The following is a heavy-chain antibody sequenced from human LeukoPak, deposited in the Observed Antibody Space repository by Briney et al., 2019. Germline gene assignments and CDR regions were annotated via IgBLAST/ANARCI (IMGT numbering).Heavy chain of an antibody. D-gene: IGHD6-13*01. Sequence: SETLSLTCTVSGGSISGYYWSWIRQPPGPGLEWIGYIYYSGSTNYNPSLKSRVIISVDTSRNQFSLKVSSVTAADTAVYYCARVEGNGNSFFDFWGQGTPVTVSS. CDR3: ARVEGNGNSFFDF. CDR2: IYYSGST. CDR1: GGSISGYY. V-gene: IGHV4-59*12. J-gene: IGHJ4*02.